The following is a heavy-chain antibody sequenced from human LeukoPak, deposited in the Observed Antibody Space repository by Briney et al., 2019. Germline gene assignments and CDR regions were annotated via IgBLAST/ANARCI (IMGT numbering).Heavy chain of an antibody. V-gene: IGHV3-7*01. CDR2: IKQDGSET. CDR3: ARYHYGDHPFDP. D-gene: IGHD4-17*01. CDR1: GFTFSSYW. J-gene: IGHJ5*02. Sequence: SGGSLKLSCAASGFTFSSYWMSWVRQAPGKGLEWVANIKQDGSETKYVDSVKGRFTISRDNARNSLYLQMNSLRAEDTAVYYCARYHYGDHPFDPWGQGTLVTVSS.